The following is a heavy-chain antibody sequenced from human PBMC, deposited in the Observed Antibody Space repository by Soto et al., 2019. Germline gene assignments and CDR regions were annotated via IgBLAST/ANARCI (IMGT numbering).Heavy chain of an antibody. CDR2: ISGTESST. CDR3: AKDAYYGSGSYYYFDS. J-gene: IGHJ4*02. V-gene: IGHV3-23*01. D-gene: IGHD3-10*01. CDR1: GFTFSKYG. Sequence: EVQLLESGGGLVQPGGSLRLCCAASGFTFSKYGMNWVRQAPGKGLEWVSAISGTESSTYYADSVKGRFTISRDTSKNTLYLHMTSLRAEDTAVYYCAKDAYYGSGSYYYFDSWGQGTLVTVSS.